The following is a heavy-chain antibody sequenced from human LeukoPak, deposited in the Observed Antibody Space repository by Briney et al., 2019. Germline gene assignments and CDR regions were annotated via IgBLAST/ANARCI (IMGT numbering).Heavy chain of an antibody. CDR3: ATVFHWNYVP. D-gene: IGHD1-7*01. Sequence: GASVKVSCKASGYTFTTYGISWVRQAPGQGLEWMGGFDPEDGETIYAQKFQGRVTMTEDTSTDTAYMELSSLRSEDTAVYYCATVFHWNYVPWGQGTLVTVSS. V-gene: IGHV1-24*01. CDR2: FDPEDGET. CDR1: GYTFTTYG. J-gene: IGHJ5*02.